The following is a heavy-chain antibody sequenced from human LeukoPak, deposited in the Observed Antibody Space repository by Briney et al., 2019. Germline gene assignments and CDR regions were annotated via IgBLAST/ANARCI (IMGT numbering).Heavy chain of an antibody. CDR1: GGSISSYY. V-gene: IGHV4-59*12. CDR3: ARDMTTVTTYDGNWFDP. Sequence: PSETLSLTCTVSGGSISSYYWSWIRQPPGKGLEWIGYIYYSGSTNYNPSLKSRVTMSVDTSKNQFSLKLSSVTAADTAVYYCARDMTTVTTYDGNWFDPWGQRTLVTVSS. D-gene: IGHD4-17*01. CDR2: IYYSGST. J-gene: IGHJ5*02.